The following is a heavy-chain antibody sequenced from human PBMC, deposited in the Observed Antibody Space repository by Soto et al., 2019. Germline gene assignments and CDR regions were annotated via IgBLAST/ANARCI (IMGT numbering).Heavy chain of an antibody. V-gene: IGHV4-31*03. D-gene: IGHD3-9*01. Sequence: SETLSLTCTVSGGSISSGGYYWTWIRQHPGKGLEWIGYNYYSGITYYNPSLKSRVTISLDTSKNQFSLKLSSVTAADTAVYYCARHALKNPQEFTLLTSWFDPWGQGTLVTVSS. CDR2: NYYSGIT. J-gene: IGHJ5*02. CDR3: ARHALKNPQEFTLLTSWFDP. CDR1: GGSISSGGYY.